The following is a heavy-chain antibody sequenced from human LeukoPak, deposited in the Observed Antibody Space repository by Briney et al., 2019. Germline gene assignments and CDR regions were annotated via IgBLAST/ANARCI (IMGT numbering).Heavy chain of an antibody. Sequence: SETLSLTCTVSGGSIGSSSYYWGWIRQPPGKGLEWIGSIYYSGSTYYNPSLKSRVTISVDTSKNQFSLKLSSVTAADTAVYYCARHLTSGWYEFDHWGQGTLVTVSS. CDR3: ARHLTSGWYEFDH. CDR2: IYYSGST. J-gene: IGHJ4*02. CDR1: GGSIGSSSYY. V-gene: IGHV4-39*01. D-gene: IGHD6-19*01.